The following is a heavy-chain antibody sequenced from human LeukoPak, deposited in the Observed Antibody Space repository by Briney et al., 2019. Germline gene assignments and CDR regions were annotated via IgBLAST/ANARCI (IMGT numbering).Heavy chain of an antibody. Sequence: RASVKVSCKASGGTFSSYAISWVRQAPGQGLEWMGGIIPIFGTANYAQKFQGRVTITADESTSTAYMELSSLRSEDTAVYYCARDQNRSFRGGDCFIYWGQGTLVTVSS. CDR2: IIPIFGTA. D-gene: IGHD2-21*02. CDR3: ARDQNRSFRGGDCFIY. V-gene: IGHV1-69*13. CDR1: GGTFSSYA. J-gene: IGHJ4*02.